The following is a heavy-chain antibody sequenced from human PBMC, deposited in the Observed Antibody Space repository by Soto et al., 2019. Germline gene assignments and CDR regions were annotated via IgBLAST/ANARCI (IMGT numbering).Heavy chain of an antibody. Sequence: ASVKVSCKASGYTFTSYGISWVRQAPGQGLEWMGWISAYNGNTNYAQKLQGRVTMTTDTSTSTAYMELRSLRSDDTAVYYCARDRYCSGGSCYRSDCWGQGTLVTVSS. CDR2: ISAYNGNT. V-gene: IGHV1-18*04. CDR1: GYTFTSYG. J-gene: IGHJ4*02. D-gene: IGHD2-15*01. CDR3: ARDRYCSGGSCYRSDC.